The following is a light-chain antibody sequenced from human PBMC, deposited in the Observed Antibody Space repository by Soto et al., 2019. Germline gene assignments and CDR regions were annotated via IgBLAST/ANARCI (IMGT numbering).Light chain of an antibody. Sequence: SVLTQSPGTLSLSLGERATLSCRASQSVSSGYLAWYQQKPGQAPRLLIYGATSRAAGIPDRFSGSGSGTDFTLTISRLEPEDCAVYYCQQYDSSPRTFGQGTKLEIK. J-gene: IGKJ2*01. CDR3: QQYDSSPRT. V-gene: IGKV3-20*01. CDR1: QSVSSGY. CDR2: GAT.